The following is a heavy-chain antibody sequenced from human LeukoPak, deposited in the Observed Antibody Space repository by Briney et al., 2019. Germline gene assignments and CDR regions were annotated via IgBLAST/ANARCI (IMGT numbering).Heavy chain of an antibody. V-gene: IGHV1-18*01. D-gene: IGHD1-26*01. Sequence: GASVKVSCKASGYTFTSYGIRWVRQAPGQGLEWMGWISAYNGNTNYAQKLQGRVTMTTDTSTSTACMELGSLRSDDPAVYYCARESHFSGSFPFDYWGQGTLVTVSS. J-gene: IGHJ4*02. CDR1: GYTFTSYG. CDR3: ARESHFSGSFPFDY. CDR2: ISAYNGNT.